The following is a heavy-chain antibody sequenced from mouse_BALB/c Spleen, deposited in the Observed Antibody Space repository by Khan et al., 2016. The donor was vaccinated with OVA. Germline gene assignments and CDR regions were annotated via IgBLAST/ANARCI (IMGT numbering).Heavy chain of an antibody. CDR2: IWSDGNT. CDR1: GFSLTNYG. D-gene: IGHD2-10*01. J-gene: IGHJ4*01. CDR3: ARQPYYHYNIMDY. Sequence: QVQLKQSGPGLAAPSQSLSITCTISGFSLTNYGVHWVCQPPGKGLEWLVVIWSDGNTSYNSALKSRLTITKDKSQSQVFLKMNSLQTDDTAIYFCARQPYYHYNIMDYWGQGTSVTVSS. V-gene: IGHV2-6-1*01.